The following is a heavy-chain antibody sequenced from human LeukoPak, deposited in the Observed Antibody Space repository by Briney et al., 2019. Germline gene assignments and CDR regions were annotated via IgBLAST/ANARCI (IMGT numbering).Heavy chain of an antibody. CDR3: ARGLGIWYFDL. J-gene: IGHJ2*01. Sequence: GRSLRLSCAASGFTFSDYGMHWVRQAPGKGLEWVAVIWSDGSHKYYADSVKGRFTVSRDNSKNTLNLQMNSLRAEDTAVYYCARGLGIWYFDLWGRGTLVTVSP. CDR2: IWSDGSHK. V-gene: IGHV3-33*01. CDR1: GFTFSDYG.